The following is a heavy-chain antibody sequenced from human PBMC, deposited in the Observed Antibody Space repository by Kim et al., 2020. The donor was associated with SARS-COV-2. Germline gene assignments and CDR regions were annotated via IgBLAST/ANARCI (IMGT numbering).Heavy chain of an antibody. CDR1: GFTFSNSW. CDR2: INTDARGT. D-gene: IGHD1-1*01. V-gene: IGHV3-74*01. J-gene: IGHJ4*02. Sequence: GGSLRLSCVTSGFTFSNSWMHWVRQAPGNGLVWVSRINTDARGTTYAYSVWGRFTFSISSANNTLYLQLHSLSAEATAAYYCASVVSGINIFDYWDQGT. CDR3: ASVVSGINIFDY.